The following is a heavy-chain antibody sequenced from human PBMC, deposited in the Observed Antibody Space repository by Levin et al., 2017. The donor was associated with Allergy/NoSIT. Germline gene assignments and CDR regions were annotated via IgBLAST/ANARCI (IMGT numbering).Heavy chain of an antibody. Sequence: GASVKVSCRVSGYSFPNSGITWVRQAPGQGLEWMGWISASSGNTIYAQKFQGRLTMTTDTSTTTAYMELRSLGSDDTAVYYCARADYAYPGYFDHWGQGTLVTVSS. V-gene: IGHV1-18*01. CDR2: ISASSGNT. CDR1: GYSFPNSG. D-gene: IGHD3-16*01. J-gene: IGHJ4*02. CDR3: ARADYAYPGYFDH.